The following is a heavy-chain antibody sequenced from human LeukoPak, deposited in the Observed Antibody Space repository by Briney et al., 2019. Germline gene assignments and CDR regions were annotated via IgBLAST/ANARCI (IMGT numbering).Heavy chain of an antibody. V-gene: IGHV4-34*01. CDR2: INHSGST. D-gene: IGHD6-19*01. J-gene: IGHJ4*02. CDR3: ARGPFYSSGSKPFDY. Sequence: SETLSLTCAVYGGSFSGYYRSWIRQPPGKGLEWIGEINHSGSTNYNPSLKSRVTISVDTSKNQFSLKLSSVTAADTAVYYCARGPFYSSGSKPFDYWGQGTLVTVSS. CDR1: GGSFSGYY.